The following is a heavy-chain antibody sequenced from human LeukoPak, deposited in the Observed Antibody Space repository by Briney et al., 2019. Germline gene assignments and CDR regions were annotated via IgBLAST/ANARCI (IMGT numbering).Heavy chain of an antibody. CDR2: ISYDGSNK. CDR1: GFTFSSYG. Sequence: GGSLRLSCAASGFTFSSYGMHWVRQAPGKGLEWVAVISYDGSNKYYADSVKGRFTISRDNSKNTLYLQMNSLRAEDTAVYYCAREGGRLLYFDYWGQGTLVTVSS. D-gene: IGHD3-16*01. J-gene: IGHJ4*02. CDR3: AREGGRLLYFDY. V-gene: IGHV3-30*03.